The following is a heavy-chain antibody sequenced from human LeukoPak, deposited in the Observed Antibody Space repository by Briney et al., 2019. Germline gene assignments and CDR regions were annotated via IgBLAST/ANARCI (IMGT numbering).Heavy chain of an antibody. D-gene: IGHD6-19*01. CDR3: AKDRGISGWYGSDGVNDY. J-gene: IGHJ4*02. CDR1: GFTFSSYG. CDR2: IRYDGSNK. Sequence: GGSLRLSCAASGFTFSSYGMHWVRQAPGKGLEWVAFIRYDGSNKYYADSVKGRFTISRDNSKNTLYLQMNSLRAEDTALYYCAKDRGISGWYGSDGVNDYWGQGTLVTVSS. V-gene: IGHV3-30*02.